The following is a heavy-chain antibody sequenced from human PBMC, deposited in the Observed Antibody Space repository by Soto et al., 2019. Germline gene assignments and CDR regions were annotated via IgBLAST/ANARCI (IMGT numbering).Heavy chain of an antibody. Sequence: TGGSPRLSCATPWFPFNTYSLHWVPQAPGKGLEWVAGIAYDDSRKFYADSVKGRFTISRDNSKNTLFLQMNSLRAEDTAVYYCASPYCRGGSCYPTEYFEHWGQGTPVTVSS. V-gene: IGHV3-30-3*01. D-gene: IGHD2-15*01. CDR2: IAYDDSRK. J-gene: IGHJ1*01. CDR3: ASPYCRGGSCYPTEYFEH. CDR1: WFPFNTYS.